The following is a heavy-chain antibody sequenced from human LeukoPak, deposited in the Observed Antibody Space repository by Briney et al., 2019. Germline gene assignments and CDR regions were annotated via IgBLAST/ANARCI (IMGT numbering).Heavy chain of an antibody. V-gene: IGHV4-59*01. CDR2: IYYSGST. CDR1: GGSISSYY. CDR3: AGDGYYGSGSYYTDKYYFDY. D-gene: IGHD3-10*01. J-gene: IGHJ4*02. Sequence: SETLSLACTVSGGSISSYYWSWIRQPPGKGLEWIGYIYYSGSTNYNPSLKSRVTISVDTSKNQFSLKLSSVTAADTAVYYCAGDGYYGSGSYYTDKYYFDYWGQGTLVTVSS.